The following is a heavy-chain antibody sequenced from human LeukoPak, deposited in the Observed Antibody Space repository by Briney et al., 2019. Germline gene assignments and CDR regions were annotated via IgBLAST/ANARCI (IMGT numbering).Heavy chain of an antibody. V-gene: IGHV5-51*01. D-gene: IGHD2-2*01. CDR2: IYPGDSDT. J-gene: IGHJ3*02. Sequence: GESLKISCKGSGYSFTSYWVGWVRRMPGKGLGWMGIIYPGDSDTRYSPSFQGQVTISADKSISTAYLQWSSLKAADTAMYYCARPYCSSTSCRETFDIWSQGTMVTASS. CDR3: ARPYCSSTSCRETFDI. CDR1: GYSFTSYW.